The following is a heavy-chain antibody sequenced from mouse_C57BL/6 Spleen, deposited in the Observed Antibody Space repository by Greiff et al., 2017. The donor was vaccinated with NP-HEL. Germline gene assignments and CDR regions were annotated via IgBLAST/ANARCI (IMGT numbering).Heavy chain of an antibody. CDR3: ARGDYYGSSWYAMDY. Sequence: QVQLQQPGAELVKPGASVKLSCKASGYTFTSYWMHWVKQRPGQGLEWIGMIHPNSGSTNYNEKFKSKATLTVDKSSSTAYMQLSSLTSEDSAVYYCARGDYYGSSWYAMDYWGQGTSVTVSS. J-gene: IGHJ4*01. CDR2: IHPNSGST. D-gene: IGHD1-1*01. V-gene: IGHV1-64*01. CDR1: GYTFTSYW.